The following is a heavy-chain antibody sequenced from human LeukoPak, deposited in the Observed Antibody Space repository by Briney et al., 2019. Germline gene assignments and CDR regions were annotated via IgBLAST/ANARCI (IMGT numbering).Heavy chain of an antibody. CDR3: AKDDKRREYYDSSGYIVCCFQH. J-gene: IGHJ1*01. D-gene: IGHD3-22*01. Sequence: GGSVRLFCAVSGFTHRLYSMNWVRQARGKALVWVSYISSSSVTRYYADSVKGRFTISRDNSKTTLYLQMNSLRAEDTAVYYCAKDDKRREYYDSSGYIVCCFQHWGQGTLVTVSS. V-gene: IGHV3-48*01. CDR2: ISSSSVTR. CDR1: GFTHRLYS.